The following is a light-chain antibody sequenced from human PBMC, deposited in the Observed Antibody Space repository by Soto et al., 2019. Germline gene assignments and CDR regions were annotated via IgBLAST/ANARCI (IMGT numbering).Light chain of an antibody. CDR1: QSVSSSY. CDR2: DAS. J-gene: IGKJ4*01. CDR3: QQRSNWPPLT. V-gene: IGKV3-11*01. Sequence: EIVLTQSPGTLSLSPGERATLSCRAIQSVSSSYLARYQQKPGQAPRLLIYDASNRATGIPARFSGSGSGTDFTLTISTLEPEDFAVYYCQQRSNWPPLTFGGGTKVDNK.